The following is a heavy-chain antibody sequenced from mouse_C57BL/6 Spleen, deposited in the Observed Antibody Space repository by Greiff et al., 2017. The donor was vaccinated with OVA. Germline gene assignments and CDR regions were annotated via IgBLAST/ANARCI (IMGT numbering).Heavy chain of an antibody. J-gene: IGHJ4*01. CDR3: ARGGRETAQATLYYAMDY. D-gene: IGHD3-2*02. Sequence: VQLKQSGPELVKPGASVKISCKASGYSFTGYYMNWVKQSPEKSLEWIGEINPSTGGTTYNQKFKAKATLTVDKSSSTAYMQLKSLTSEDSAVYYCARGGRETAQATLYYAMDYWGQGTSVTVSS. V-gene: IGHV1-42*01. CDR1: GYSFTGYY. CDR2: INPSTGGT.